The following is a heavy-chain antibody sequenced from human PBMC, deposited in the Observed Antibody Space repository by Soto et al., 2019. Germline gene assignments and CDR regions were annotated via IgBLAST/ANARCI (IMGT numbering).Heavy chain of an antibody. CDR3: EKDRGSYYLRVYFDL. CDR1: GFTFSSYG. CDR2: ISYDGSNK. V-gene: IGHV3-30*18. J-gene: IGHJ2*01. D-gene: IGHD1-26*01. Sequence: GGSLRLSCAASGFTFSSYGMHWVRQAPGKGLEWVAVISYDGSNKYYADSVKGRFTISRDNSKNTLYLQMNSLRAEDTAVYYCEKDRGSYYLRVYFDLWGRGTPVTVYS.